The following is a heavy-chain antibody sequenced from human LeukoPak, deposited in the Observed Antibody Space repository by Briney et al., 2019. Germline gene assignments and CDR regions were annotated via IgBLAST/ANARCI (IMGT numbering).Heavy chain of an antibody. CDR3: ARALAAAYKIDY. CDR2: ISSSDSTI. J-gene: IGHJ4*02. Sequence: QPGGSLRLSCAASGFTFNKFCMNWVRQAPGKGLEWVSYISSSDSTIYYADSVKGRFTISRDIAKNSLYLQMDSLRAEDTAVYYCARALAAAYKIDYWGQGTLVTVSS. D-gene: IGHD6-25*01. CDR1: GFTFNKFC. V-gene: IGHV3-48*01.